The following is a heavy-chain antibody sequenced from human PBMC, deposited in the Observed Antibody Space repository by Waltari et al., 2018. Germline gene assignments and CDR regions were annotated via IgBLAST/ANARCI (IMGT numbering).Heavy chain of an antibody. V-gene: IGHV4-61*02. Sequence: VQLQESGPGLVKPSQTLSLTCTVSGDSITTNNYYWSWIRQPAGKRLEWIGRVYPSGSTNYNPSLKSRVTISLDASKNKFSLNLTSVTAADTAIYVCARAALTGGEFDWFDPWGQGTLVTVSS. D-gene: IGHD7-27*01. CDR1: GDSITTNNYY. CDR2: VYPSGST. CDR3: ARAALTGGEFDWFDP. J-gene: IGHJ5*02.